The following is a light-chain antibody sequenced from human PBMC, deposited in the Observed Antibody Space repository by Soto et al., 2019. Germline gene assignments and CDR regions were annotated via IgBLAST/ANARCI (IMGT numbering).Light chain of an antibody. J-gene: IGKJ3*01. V-gene: IGKV3-11*01. CDR1: QSSSGY. CDR3: QQRYNWPLT. CDR2: DAS. Sequence: EIVLTQSPATLSLSPGERATISCRASQSSSGYLAWYQQKPGQAPRLLIYDASNRATGIPARFSGSGSGTDFTLTISSLEPEDFAVYYCQQRYNWPLTFGPGTKVDIK.